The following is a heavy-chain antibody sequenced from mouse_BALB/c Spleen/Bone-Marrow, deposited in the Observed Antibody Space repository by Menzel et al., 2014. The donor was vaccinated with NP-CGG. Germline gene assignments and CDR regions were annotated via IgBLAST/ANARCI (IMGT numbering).Heavy chain of an antibody. D-gene: IGHD2-10*02. J-gene: IGHJ4*01. CDR3: AREKYGNYYAMGY. V-gene: IGHV2-6-7*01. Sequence: VQLQQSGPGLVAPSQSLSITCTVSGFSLTDYGINWVRQPPGKGLEWLGTIWGDGTTDYNSALRSRLSINRDNSRSQVFLKMNSLQTDDTARYYCAREKYGNYYAMGYWGQGTSVTVSS. CDR1: GFSLTDYG. CDR2: IWGDGTT.